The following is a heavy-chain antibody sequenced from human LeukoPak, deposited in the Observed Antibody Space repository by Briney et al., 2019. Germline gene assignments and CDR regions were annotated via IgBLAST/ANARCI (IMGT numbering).Heavy chain of an antibody. Sequence: ASVKVSCKASGYTFNDYSLHWVRQPPGQGLECMGWINPKTGGTNYAQKFQGRITVTRDTSVSTAYMELSGLRSDDTAVYYCAVWNGYHDFWSGPFDYWGQGTRVSVSS. CDR1: GYTFNDYS. J-gene: IGHJ4*02. CDR2: INPKTGGT. CDR3: AVWNGYHDFWSGPFDY. V-gene: IGHV1-2*02. D-gene: IGHD3-3*01.